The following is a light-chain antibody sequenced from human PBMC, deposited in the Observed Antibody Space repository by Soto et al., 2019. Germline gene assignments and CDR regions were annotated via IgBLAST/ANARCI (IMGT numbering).Light chain of an antibody. Sequence: IQVTQSASTLSASVGDRVTITCRASQSISSWLAWYQQKPGKAPKLLIYKASSLESGVPSRFSGSGSGTEFTLTISSLQPDDFATYYCQEYNSYPWTFGQGTKV. V-gene: IGKV1-5*03. CDR1: QSISSW. J-gene: IGKJ1*01. CDR2: KAS. CDR3: QEYNSYPWT.